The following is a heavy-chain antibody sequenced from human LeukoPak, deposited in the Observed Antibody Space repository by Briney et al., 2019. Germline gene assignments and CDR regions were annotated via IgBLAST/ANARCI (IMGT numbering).Heavy chain of an antibody. CDR1: GFAFRTYA. V-gene: IGHV3-30*04. CDR2: ISYDGSNE. CDR3: ARERTTAEFDP. Sequence: GGSLRLSCAASGFAFRTYAMHWVRQAPGKGLEWVAVISYDGSNEYYADSVKGRFTISRDNSKNTLYLQMSSLRGEDTAVYYCARERTTAEFDPWGQGTLVTVSS. J-gene: IGHJ5*02. D-gene: IGHD4-17*01.